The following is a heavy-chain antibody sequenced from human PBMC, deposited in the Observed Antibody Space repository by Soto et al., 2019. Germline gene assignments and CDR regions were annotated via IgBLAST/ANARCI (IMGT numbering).Heavy chain of an antibody. CDR1: GFTFSSYG. V-gene: IGHV3-33*01. CDR2: IWYDGSNK. D-gene: IGHD6-13*01. J-gene: IGHJ6*02. Sequence: PGGSLRLSCAASGFTFSSYGMHWVRQAPGKGLEWVAVIWYDGSNKYYADSVKGRFTISRDNSKNTLYLQMNSLRAEDTAVYYCARDHFSSINWNYYYGMDVWGQGTTVTVSS. CDR3: ARDHFSSINWNYYYGMDV.